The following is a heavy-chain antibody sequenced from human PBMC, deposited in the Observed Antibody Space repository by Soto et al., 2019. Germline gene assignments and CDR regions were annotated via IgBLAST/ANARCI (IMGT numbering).Heavy chain of an antibody. CDR1: SYSINSSSSH. V-gene: IGHV4-39*01. J-gene: IGHJ3*02. CDR2: IYYSGST. D-gene: IGHD2-2*01. Sequence: SETLYLICTIPSYSINSSSSHWESTGQPPGMGLEWIGSIYYSGSTYYNPSLKSRVTISVDTSKNQFSLKLSSVTAADTAVYYCARQEEYCSSTSCSGWGAFDIWGQGTMVT. CDR3: ARQEEYCSSTSCSGWGAFDI.